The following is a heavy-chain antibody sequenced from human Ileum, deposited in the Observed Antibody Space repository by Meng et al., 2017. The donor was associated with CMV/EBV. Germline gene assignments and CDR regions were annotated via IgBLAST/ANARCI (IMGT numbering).Heavy chain of an antibody. CDR2: IHLGSRT. CDR3: ARDQWFEELSVGYGMDV. V-gene: IGHV3-53*05. D-gene: IGHD3-10*01. CDR1: GLTFSNNY. Sequence: GESLKISCAAPGLTFSNNYMSWLRQAPGKGLEWVSDIHLGSRTNYADSVKGRFTISRDPSKNTLYLQMNSLKPEDTALYYCARDQWFEELSVGYGMDVWGQGTTVTVSS. J-gene: IGHJ6*02.